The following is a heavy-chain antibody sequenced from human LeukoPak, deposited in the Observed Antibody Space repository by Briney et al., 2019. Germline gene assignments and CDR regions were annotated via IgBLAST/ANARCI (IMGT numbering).Heavy chain of an antibody. CDR3: ARQTGQTVTPYYFDY. CDR1: GGSISSSSYY. Sequence: SETLSLTCTVSGGSISSSSYYWGWIRQPPGKGLEWIGSIYYSGSTYYNPSLKSRVTISVDTSKNQFSLKLSSVTAADTAVYYCARQTGQTVTPYYFDYWGQGTLVTVSS. D-gene: IGHD4-11*01. CDR2: IYYSGST. J-gene: IGHJ4*02. V-gene: IGHV4-39*07.